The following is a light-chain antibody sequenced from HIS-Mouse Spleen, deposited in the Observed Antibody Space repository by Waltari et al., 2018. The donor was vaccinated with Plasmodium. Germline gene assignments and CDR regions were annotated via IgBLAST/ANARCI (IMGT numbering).Light chain of an antibody. CDR3: CSYAGSSTNWV. V-gene: IGLV2-23*01. CDR2: EGS. CDR1: SSDVGSYNL. Sequence: QSALTQPASVSGSPGQSITISCTGTSSDVGSYNLVSWYQQHPGKAPKLMIYEGSKRPSGLSNCFSGSKSGNTASLTISGLQAEDEADYYCCSYAGSSTNWVFGGGTKLTVL. J-gene: IGLJ3*02.